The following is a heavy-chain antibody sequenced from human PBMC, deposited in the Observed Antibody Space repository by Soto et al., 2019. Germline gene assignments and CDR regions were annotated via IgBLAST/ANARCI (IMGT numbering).Heavy chain of an antibody. V-gene: IGHV1-46*01. CDR1: GYPFTSYY. D-gene: IGHD6-19*01. Sequence: ASVKVSCKASGYPFTSYYLHWVRQAPGQGPEWMGRINVSDGSTRYAQNFQGRVTMTRDTSTTTVYMEPSPLRSDDTAVYYCAREAAVAGTAFDHWGQGTLVTVSS. CDR2: INVSDGST. J-gene: IGHJ5*02. CDR3: AREAAVAGTAFDH.